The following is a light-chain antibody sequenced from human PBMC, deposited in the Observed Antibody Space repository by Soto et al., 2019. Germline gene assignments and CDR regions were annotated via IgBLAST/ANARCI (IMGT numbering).Light chain of an antibody. J-gene: IGKJ1*01. CDR1: QSVSSY. V-gene: IGKV3-20*01. Sequence: EIVLTQSPGTLSLSPGERATLSCRASQSVSSYLAWYQQKPGQAPRLLIYGASSRATGIPDRFSGSGSGTDFTLTISGLEPEDFAVYYCQQYVSSSRTFGQGPKVEIK. CDR2: GAS. CDR3: QQYVSSSRT.